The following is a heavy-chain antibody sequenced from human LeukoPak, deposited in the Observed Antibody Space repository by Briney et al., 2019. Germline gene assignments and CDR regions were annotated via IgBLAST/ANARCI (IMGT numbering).Heavy chain of an antibody. Sequence: ASVMVSCKASGYTFTNYGFNWVRQAPGQGLEWMGWISDYNGNTNYAQNLQGRLTMTTDTSTSTAYMELRSLRSDDTAVYYCARGGSVTIFGVTVPFDYWGQGTLVTVSS. CDR2: ISDYNGNT. D-gene: IGHD3-3*01. V-gene: IGHV1-18*01. CDR3: ARGGSVTIFGVTVPFDY. CDR1: GYTFTNYG. J-gene: IGHJ4*02.